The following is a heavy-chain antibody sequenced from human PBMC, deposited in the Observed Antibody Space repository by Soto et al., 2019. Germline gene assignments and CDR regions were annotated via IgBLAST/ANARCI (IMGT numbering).Heavy chain of an antibody. CDR1: GFAFRSYW. CDR2: MSNDGSSI. Sequence: GGSLRLSCEASGFAFRSYWMHWVRQAPGEGLVWVSRMSNDGSSIAYADSVKGRFTISRDNAKNSLYLQMNSLRAEDTAVYYCARDPLRGYYDSSGYYYFDYWGQGTLVTVSS. V-gene: IGHV3-74*03. CDR3: ARDPLRGYYDSSGYYYFDY. J-gene: IGHJ4*02. D-gene: IGHD3-22*01.